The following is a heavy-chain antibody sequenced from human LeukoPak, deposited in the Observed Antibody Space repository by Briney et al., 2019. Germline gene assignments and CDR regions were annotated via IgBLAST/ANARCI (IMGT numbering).Heavy chain of an antibody. V-gene: IGHV3-21*01. D-gene: IGHD1-26*01. CDR1: GFTFSSYS. CDR3: ARARSGSYHSD. J-gene: IGHJ4*02. Sequence: GGSLRLSCAASGFTFSSYSMNWVRQAPGKGLEWVSSISSSSSYIYYADSVKGRFTISRDNAKNSLYLQMNSLRAEDTAVYYCARARSGSYHSDWGQGTLVTVSS. CDR2: ISSSSSYI.